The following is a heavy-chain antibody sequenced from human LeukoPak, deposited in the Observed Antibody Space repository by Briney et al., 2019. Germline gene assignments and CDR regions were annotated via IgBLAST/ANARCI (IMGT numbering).Heavy chain of an antibody. V-gene: IGHV3-48*03. CDR2: ISASGTLT. J-gene: IGHJ4*02. CDR1: GFSFSSYE. D-gene: IGHD6-13*01. CDR3: ARFIAAPYYFDY. Sequence: PGGSLRLSCAASGFSFSSYEMNWVRQAPGKGLEWISYISASGTLTHYADSVEGRFTISKDNAKNSLYLQMNSLRAEDTAVYYCARFIAAPYYFDYWGRGTLVTVSS.